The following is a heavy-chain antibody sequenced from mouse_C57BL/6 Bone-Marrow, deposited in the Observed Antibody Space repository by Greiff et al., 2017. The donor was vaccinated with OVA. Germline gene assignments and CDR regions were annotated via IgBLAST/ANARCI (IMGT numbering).Heavy chain of an antibody. J-gene: IGHJ2*01. CDR1: GYTFTSYW. V-gene: IGHV1-69*01. D-gene: IGHD6-2*01. CDR3: ARGGWSLYFDC. CDR2: IDPSDSYT. Sequence: QVQLKQPGAELVMPGASVKLSCKASGYTFTSYWMHWVKQRPGQGLEWIGEIDPSDSYTNYNQKFKGKSTLTVDKSSSTAYMQLSSLTSEDSAVYYCARGGWSLYFDCWGRGTALTVSS.